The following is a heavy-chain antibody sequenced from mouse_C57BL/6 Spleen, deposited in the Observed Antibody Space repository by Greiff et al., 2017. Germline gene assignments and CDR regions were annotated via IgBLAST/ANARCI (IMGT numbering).Heavy chain of an antibody. CDR3: ARGQKGDYFDY. V-gene: IGHV1-52*01. CDR1: GYTFTSYW. CDR2: IDPSDSET. J-gene: IGHJ2*01. Sequence: QVQLQQPGAELVRPGSSVKLSCKASGYTFTSYWMHWVKQRPIQGLEWIGNIDPSDSETHYNQKFKDKATLTVDKSSSTAYMQLSSLTSEDSAVYYCARGQKGDYFDYWGQGTTLTVSS.